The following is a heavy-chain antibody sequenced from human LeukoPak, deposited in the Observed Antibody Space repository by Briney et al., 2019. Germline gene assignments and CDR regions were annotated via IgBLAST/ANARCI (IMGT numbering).Heavy chain of an antibody. CDR2: IKQDGSEK. D-gene: IGHD5-12*01. CDR3: ARDWLLDY. V-gene: IGHV3-7*05. CDR1: GFTFSSYW. Sequence: GGSLRLSCAVSGFTFSSYWMSWVRQAPGKGLEWVANIKQDGSEKYYVDSVKGRFTISRDNAKNSLYLQMNSLRAEDTAVYYCARDWLLDYWGQGTLVTVSS. J-gene: IGHJ4*02.